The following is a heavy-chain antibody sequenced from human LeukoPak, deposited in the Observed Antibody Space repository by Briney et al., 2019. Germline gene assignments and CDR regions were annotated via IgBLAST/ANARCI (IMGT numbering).Heavy chain of an antibody. CDR2: INPNSGGT. CDR3: ARDYYDSSGYYGSFDY. V-gene: IGHV1-2*02. Sequence: ASVKVSCKASGYTFTGYYMHWVRQAPGQGLEWMGWINPNSGGTNYAQKFQGRVTMTRDTSTRTVYMELSRLRSDDTAVYYCARDYYDSSGYYGSFDYWGQGTLVTVSS. D-gene: IGHD3-22*01. CDR1: GYTFTGYY. J-gene: IGHJ4*02.